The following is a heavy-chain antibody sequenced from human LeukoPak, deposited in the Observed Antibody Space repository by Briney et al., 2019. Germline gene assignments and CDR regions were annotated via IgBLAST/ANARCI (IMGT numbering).Heavy chain of an antibody. CDR3: ARDLSGELDY. D-gene: IGHD4-17*01. V-gene: IGHV3-7*01. CDR2: IKQDGSEK. CDR1: GFTFSNYW. J-gene: IGHJ4*02. Sequence: GGSLRLSCAASGFTFSNYWMSWVRQAPGKGLEWVANIKQDGSEKYYVDSVKGRFTISRDNAKNSLYLQMNSLRDEDTAVYYCARDLSGELDYWGQGTLVTVSS.